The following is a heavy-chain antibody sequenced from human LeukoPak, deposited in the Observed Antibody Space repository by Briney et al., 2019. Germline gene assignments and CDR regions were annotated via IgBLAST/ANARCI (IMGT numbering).Heavy chain of an antibody. J-gene: IGHJ4*02. V-gene: IGHV3-48*03. D-gene: IGHD6-13*01. CDR3: ARARIAAAGDY. Sequence: GGSLRLSCVASGFTFTKHWMSWVRQAPGKGLEWVSYISSSGSTIYYADSVKGRFTISRDNAKNSLYLQMNSLRAEDTAVYYCARARIAAAGDYWGQGTLVTVSS. CDR2: ISSSGSTI. CDR1: GFTFTKHW.